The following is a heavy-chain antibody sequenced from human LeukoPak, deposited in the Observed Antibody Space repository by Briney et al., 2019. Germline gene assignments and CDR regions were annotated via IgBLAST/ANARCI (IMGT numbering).Heavy chain of an antibody. CDR3: ARDPYDSSGSGD. CDR2: IHYTGST. D-gene: IGHD3-22*01. J-gene: IGHJ4*02. Sequence: SETLSLTCTVSGGSISSTTYYWAWIRQPPGKGLECIGYIHYTGSTNYNPSLKSRVTISVDTSKNQFSLKLSSVTAADTAVYYCARDPYDSSGSGDWGQGTLVTVSS. CDR1: GGSISSTTYY. V-gene: IGHV4-61*05.